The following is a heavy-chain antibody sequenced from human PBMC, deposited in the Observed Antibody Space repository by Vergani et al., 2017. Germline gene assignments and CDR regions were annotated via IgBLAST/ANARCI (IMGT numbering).Heavy chain of an antibody. CDR2: IHNRGKT. J-gene: IGHJ2*01. D-gene: IGHD6-6*01. CDR1: GYYIGSGFY. V-gene: IGHV4-38-2*01. CDR3: ARSQGEYWYFDL. Sequence: QVRLEESCPGLVKPSETLSLTCSVSGYYIGSGFYWAWIRQSPGEALQWLTSIHNRGKTYHNPSLKSRVSVSLDTSKNRFSLNRTSVTATDTAVYYCARSQGEYWYFDLWGPGSLVTVSS.